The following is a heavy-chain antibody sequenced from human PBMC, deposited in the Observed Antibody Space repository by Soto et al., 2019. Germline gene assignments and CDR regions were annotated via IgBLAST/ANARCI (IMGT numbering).Heavy chain of an antibody. CDR1: GFTFSSYG. V-gene: IGHV3-33*01. CDR3: ARSLGYCSGGSCSGDAFDI. D-gene: IGHD2-15*01. CDR2: IWYDGSNK. Sequence: VQLVESGGGVVQPGRSLRLSCAASGFTFSSYGMHWVRQAPGKGLEWVAVIWYDGSNKYYADSVKGRFTISRDNSKHTLYLQMNSLRAEDTAVYYCARSLGYCSGGSCSGDAFDIWGQGTMVTVSS. J-gene: IGHJ3*02.